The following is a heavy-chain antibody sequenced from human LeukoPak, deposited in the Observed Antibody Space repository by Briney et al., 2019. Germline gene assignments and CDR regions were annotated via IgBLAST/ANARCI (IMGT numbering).Heavy chain of an antibody. D-gene: IGHD2-2*01. CDR3: ARGRGYCSSTSCYVRYYYGMDV. Sequence: SETLSLTCAVYGGSFSGYYWSWIRQPPGKGLEWIGEINHSGSTNYNPSLKSRVTLSVDTSKNQFSLTLSSVTAADTAVYYCARGRGYCSSTSCYVRYYYGMDVWGQGTTVTVSS. J-gene: IGHJ6*02. CDR2: INHSGST. CDR1: GGSFSGYY. V-gene: IGHV4-34*01.